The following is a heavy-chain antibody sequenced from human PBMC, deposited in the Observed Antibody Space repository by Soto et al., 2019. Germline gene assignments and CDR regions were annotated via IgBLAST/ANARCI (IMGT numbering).Heavy chain of an antibody. D-gene: IGHD3-22*01. J-gene: IGHJ4*02. CDR3: ARDTGPRTYYYDSSGYTAGYFDY. Sequence: PGESLKISCKGSGYSFTSYGISWVRQAPGQGLEWMGWISAYNGNTNYAQKLQGRVTMTTDTSTSTAYMELRSLRSDDTAVYYCARDTGPRTYYYDSSGYTAGYFDYWGQGTLVTVSS. CDR1: GYSFTSYG. V-gene: IGHV1-18*01. CDR2: ISAYNGNT.